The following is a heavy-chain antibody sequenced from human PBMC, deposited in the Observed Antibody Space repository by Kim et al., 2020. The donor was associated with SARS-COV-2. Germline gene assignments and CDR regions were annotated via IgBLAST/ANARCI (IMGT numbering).Heavy chain of an antibody. J-gene: IGHJ4*02. CDR1: RFTFTSYG. V-gene: IGHV3-33*06. CDR3: AKVGSAYCGGCCPIYY. Sequence: GGSLRLSCAASRFTFTSYGMHWVRQAPGKGLEWVAIIWYDGSNEYYADSVKGRFTISRDNYKNTVYLQKNSLRAEDTAVYYCAKVGSAYCGGCCPIYYSGQGTLVTVAS. D-gene: IGHD2-21*01. CDR2: IWYDGSNE.